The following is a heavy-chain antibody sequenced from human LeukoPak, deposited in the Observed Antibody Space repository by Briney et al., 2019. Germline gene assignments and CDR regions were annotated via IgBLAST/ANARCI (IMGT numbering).Heavy chain of an antibody. V-gene: IGHV1-18*01. CDR2: ISGYTGYT. CDR3: ARHIRSYYYFDY. D-gene: IGHD1-26*01. J-gene: IGHJ4*02. Sequence: ASVKVSCKASVYTFTSYGIIWVRQAPGQGLEWMGWISGYTGYTDYPQKLQGRVTLTTDTSTSTAYLELRSLRSDDTAVYYCARHIRSYYYFDYWGQGTLVTVSS. CDR1: VYTFTSYG.